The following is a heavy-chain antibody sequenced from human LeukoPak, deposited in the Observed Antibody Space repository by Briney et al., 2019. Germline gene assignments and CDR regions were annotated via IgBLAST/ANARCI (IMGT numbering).Heavy chain of an antibody. Sequence: PGGSLRLSCAASGSTFSSYSMNWVRQAPGKGLEWVSYISSSSSTIYYADSVKGRFTISRDNAKNSLYLQMNSLRAEDTAVYYCARDQDYSDAFDIWGQGTMVTVSS. D-gene: IGHD2-15*01. J-gene: IGHJ3*02. V-gene: IGHV3-48*01. CDR2: ISSSSSTI. CDR3: ARDQDYSDAFDI. CDR1: GSTFSSYS.